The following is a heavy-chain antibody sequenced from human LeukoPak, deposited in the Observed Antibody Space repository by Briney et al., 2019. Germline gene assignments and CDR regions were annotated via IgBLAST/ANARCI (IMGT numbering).Heavy chain of an antibody. J-gene: IGHJ5*02. V-gene: IGHV3-30*04. CDR3: ARNKGDGSGSYLNWFDP. Sequence: GRSLRCSCAASGFTFSSYAMHWVRQAPGKGLEGVAVISYDGSNKYYADSVKGPFTISRYNSENTLYLQMNSLRAEDAAVYYCARNKGDGSGSYLNWFDPWGQGTLVTVPS. CDR2: ISYDGSNK. CDR1: GFTFSSYA. D-gene: IGHD3-10*01.